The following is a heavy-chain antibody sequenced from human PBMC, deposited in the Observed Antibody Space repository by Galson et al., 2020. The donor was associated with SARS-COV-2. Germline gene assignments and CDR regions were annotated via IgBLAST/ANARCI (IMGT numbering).Heavy chain of an antibody. D-gene: IGHD3-3*01. CDR1: GFTFSSYG. CDR3: AKEERATDFWSGFTYYYYYGMDV. V-gene: IGHV3-33*06. J-gene: IGHJ6*02. CDR2: IWYDGSNK. Sequence: GGSLRLSCAASGFTFSSYGMHWVRQAPGKGLEWVAVIWYDGSNKYYADSVKGRFTISRDNSKNTLYLQMNSLRAEDTAVYYCAKEERATDFWSGFTYYYYYGMDVWGQGTTVTVSS.